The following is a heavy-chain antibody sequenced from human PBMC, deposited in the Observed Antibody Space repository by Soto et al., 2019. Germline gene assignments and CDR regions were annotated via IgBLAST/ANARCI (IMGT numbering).Heavy chain of an antibody. V-gene: IGHV4-31*03. CDR2: IYYSGST. CDR1: GGSISSGGYY. D-gene: IGHD3-22*01. CDR3: ARVWDSSGPNFDY. J-gene: IGHJ4*02. Sequence: QVQLQESGPGLAKPSQTLSLTCTVSGGSISSGGYYWSWIRQHPGKGLEWIGYIYYSGSTYYNSSLKRRVTISVDTSKNQFSLKLSSVTAADTVVYYCARVWDSSGPNFDYWGQGTLVTVSS.